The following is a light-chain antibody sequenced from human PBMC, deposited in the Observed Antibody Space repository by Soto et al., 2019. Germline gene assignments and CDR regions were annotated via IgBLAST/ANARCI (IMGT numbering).Light chain of an antibody. CDR2: EVN. Sequence: QSALTQPASVSGSPGQSITISCTGTSSDIGGYNYVSWYQQHPGKAPKLMIYEVNNRPLGVSNRFSGSKSGNTASLTISRLQAEDEAYYYCSSYTYSNPLCVFGGGTKLTLL. J-gene: IGLJ3*02. CDR1: SSDIGGYNY. V-gene: IGLV2-14*01. CDR3: SSYTYSNPLCV.